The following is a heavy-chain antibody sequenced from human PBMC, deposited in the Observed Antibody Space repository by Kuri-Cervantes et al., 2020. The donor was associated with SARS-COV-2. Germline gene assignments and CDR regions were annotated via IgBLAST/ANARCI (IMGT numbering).Heavy chain of an antibody. CDR2: IYSGGQT. V-gene: IGHV3-53*01. CDR1: GFIVSSNQ. J-gene: IGHJ6*02. Sequence: GESLKISCAASGFIVSSNQMTWVRQAPGKGLEWVSVIYSGGQTEYEDSVKGRFSISRDTSKNTLHLQMNGLRADDTAVYYCARGTSETWYGLDVWGQGTTVTVSS. D-gene: IGHD1-1*01. CDR3: ARGTSETWYGLDV.